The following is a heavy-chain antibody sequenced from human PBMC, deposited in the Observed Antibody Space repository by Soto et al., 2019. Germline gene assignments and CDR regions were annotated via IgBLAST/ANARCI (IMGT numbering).Heavy chain of an antibody. J-gene: IGHJ4*02. Sequence: KTSETLSLTCTVSGGSISSYYWSWIRQPPGKGLEWIGYIYYSGSTNYNPSLKSRVTISVDTSKNQFSLKVSSATAADTAVYYCARHSNRNYGLYYFDYWGLGALVTVSS. D-gene: IGHD4-4*01. CDR2: IYYSGST. V-gene: IGHV4-59*08. CDR1: GGSISSYY. CDR3: ARHSNRNYGLYYFDY.